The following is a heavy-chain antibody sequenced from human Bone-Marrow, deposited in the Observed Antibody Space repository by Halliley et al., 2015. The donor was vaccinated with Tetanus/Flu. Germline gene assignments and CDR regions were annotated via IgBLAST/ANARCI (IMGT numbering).Heavy chain of an antibody. D-gene: IGHD6-13*01. Sequence: SLRLSCAASGFNFEDYAMSWVRQVPGKGLEWVSGINWKGGATGYADSVRGRFTISRDDAKNSLYLHINSLRAEDTALYRCARGKVAAGRVGDGFDLWGQGTVVTVSS. V-gene: IGHV3-20*01. CDR3: ARGKVAAGRVGDGFDL. CDR1: GFNFEDYA. J-gene: IGHJ3*01. CDR2: INWKGGAT.